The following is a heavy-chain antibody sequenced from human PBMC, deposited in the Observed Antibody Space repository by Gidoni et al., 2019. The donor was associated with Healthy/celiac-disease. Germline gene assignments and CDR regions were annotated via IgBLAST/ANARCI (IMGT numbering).Heavy chain of an antibody. CDR2: ISGSGGST. CDR3: AKDRGSIAAAAHWYYFDY. D-gene: IGHD6-13*01. J-gene: IGHJ4*02. Sequence: EVQLLESGGGLVQPGGSLRLSCAASGFTFSSYALSGVRQAPGKGLEWVAAISGSGGSTYYADSVKGRFTISRDNSKNTLYLQMNSLRAEDTAVYYCAKDRGSIAAAAHWYYFDYWGQGTLVTVSS. CDR1: GFTFSSYA. V-gene: IGHV3-23*01.